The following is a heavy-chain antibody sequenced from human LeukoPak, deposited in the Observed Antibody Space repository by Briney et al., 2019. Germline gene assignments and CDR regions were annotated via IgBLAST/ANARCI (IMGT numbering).Heavy chain of an antibody. J-gene: IGHJ3*02. CDR1: GFTLSSYC. Sequence: PGGSLRLSCAASGFTLSSYCMHWVRQAPGKGLGWVSLINSDGSSTNYADSVKGRFTISRDNAKNTLYLQMNSLRAEETAVYYCGRGWGQRVTIFGVVTDAFDIWGKGTMVTASS. CDR3: GRGWGQRVTIFGVVTDAFDI. D-gene: IGHD3-3*01. CDR2: INSDGSST. V-gene: IGHV3-74*01.